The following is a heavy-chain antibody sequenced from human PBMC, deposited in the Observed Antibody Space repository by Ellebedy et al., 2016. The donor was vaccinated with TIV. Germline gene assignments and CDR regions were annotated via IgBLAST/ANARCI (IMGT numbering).Heavy chain of an antibody. CDR1: GFSLSTNGVG. V-gene: IGHV2-5*01. J-gene: IGHJ4*02. D-gene: IGHD6-19*01. Sequence: SGPTLVKPTETLTLTCTVSGFSLSTNGVGVGWIRQLPGKAPEWLALLFWSDDKRFSPSLESRLTITKDTSKNQVGLRRTNMDPVDTATYYWAHKLGRWLAFDYWGQGILVTVSS. CDR2: LFWSDDK. CDR3: AHKLGRWLAFDY.